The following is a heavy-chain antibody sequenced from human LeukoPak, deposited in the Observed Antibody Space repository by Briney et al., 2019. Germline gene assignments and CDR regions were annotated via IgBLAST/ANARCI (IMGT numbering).Heavy chain of an antibody. V-gene: IGHV3-30*02. CDR1: GFTFSSYG. J-gene: IGHJ4*02. CDR3: AKGLGAAAPF. D-gene: IGHD6-13*01. CDR2: IRYDGSNK. Sequence: GGSLRLSCAASGFTFSSYGMHWVRQAPGKGLEWVAVIRYDGSNKYYADSVKGRFTISRDNSKNTLYLQMNSLRAEDTAVYYCAKGLGAAAPFWGQGTLVTVSS.